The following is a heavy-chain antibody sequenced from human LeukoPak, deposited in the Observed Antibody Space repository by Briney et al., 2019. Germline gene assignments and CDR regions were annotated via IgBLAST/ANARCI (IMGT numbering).Heavy chain of an antibody. J-gene: IGHJ4*02. CDR1: GYTFTSYG. V-gene: IGHV1-18*01. CDR3: ARDIYDYVWGSYRYKASPADY. D-gene: IGHD3-16*02. CDR2: ISPYNGHT. Sequence: GASVKVSCKASGYTFTSYGISWVRQAPGQGLEWMGWISPYNGHTNYAQKVQGRVTMTTDTSTTTAYMELRSLRSDDTAVYYCARDIYDYVWGSYRYKASPADYWGQGTLVTVSS.